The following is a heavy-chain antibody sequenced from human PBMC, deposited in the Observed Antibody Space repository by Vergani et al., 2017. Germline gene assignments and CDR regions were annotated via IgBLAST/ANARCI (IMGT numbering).Heavy chain of an antibody. CDR2: INPNSGGT. CDR1: GYTFTGYY. CDR3: ARGREGSWYRGXVAY. V-gene: IGHV1-2*02. Sequence: QVQLVQSGAEVQKPGASVKVSCKASGYTFTGYYMHWVRQAPGQGLEWMGWINPNSGGTNYAQKIKGMGTMTRAPSISTAYMELSRLRSDDPAGYYWARGREGSWYRGXVAYGGQGSLVTGSS. D-gene: IGHD6-13*01. J-gene: IGHJ4*02.